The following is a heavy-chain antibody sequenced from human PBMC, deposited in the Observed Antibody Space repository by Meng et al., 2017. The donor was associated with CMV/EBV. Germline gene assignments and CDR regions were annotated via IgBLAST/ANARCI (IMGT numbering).Heavy chain of an antibody. Sequence: SVKVSCKASGGTFSSYTISWVRQAPGQGLEWMGRIIPILGIANYAQKFQGRVTITADKSTSTAYMELSSLRSEDTAVYYCARVEMATSIRDHYGMDVWGQGTTVTVSS. J-gene: IGHJ6*02. CDR2: IIPILGIA. CDR1: GGTFSSYT. V-gene: IGHV1-69*02. CDR3: ARVEMATSIRDHYGMDV. D-gene: IGHD5-24*01.